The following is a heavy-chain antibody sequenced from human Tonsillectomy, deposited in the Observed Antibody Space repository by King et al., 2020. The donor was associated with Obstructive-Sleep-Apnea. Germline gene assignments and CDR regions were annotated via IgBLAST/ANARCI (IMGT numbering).Heavy chain of an antibody. D-gene: IGHD5-24*01. CDR1: GFTFDDYT. J-gene: IGHJ3*02. CDR2: ISWDGGST. V-gene: IGHV3-43*01. Sequence: VQLVESGGVVVQPGGSLRLSCAASGFTFDDYTMHWVRQAPGKGLEWVSLISWDGGSTYYADSVKGRFTISRDNSKNSLYLQMNSLRTEDTALYYCAKDMDTRGMAIHDAFDIWGQGTMVTVSS. CDR3: AKDMDTRGMAIHDAFDI.